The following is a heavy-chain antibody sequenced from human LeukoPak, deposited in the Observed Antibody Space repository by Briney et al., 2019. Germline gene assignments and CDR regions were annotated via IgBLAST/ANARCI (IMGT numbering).Heavy chain of an antibody. Sequence: GGSLRLSYAASGFTFSSYGMHWVRQAPGKGLEWVAFIRYDGSNKYYADSVKGRFTISRDNSKNTLYLQMNSLRAEDTAVYYCAKWDSSVPAAIRGYYYYMDVWGKGTTVTVSS. CDR1: GFTFSSYG. CDR3: AKWDSSVPAAIRGYYYYMDV. CDR2: IRYDGSNK. V-gene: IGHV3-30*02. D-gene: IGHD2-2*01. J-gene: IGHJ6*03.